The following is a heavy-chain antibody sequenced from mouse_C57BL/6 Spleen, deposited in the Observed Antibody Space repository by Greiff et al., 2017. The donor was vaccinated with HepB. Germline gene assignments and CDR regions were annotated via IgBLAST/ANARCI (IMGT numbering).Heavy chain of an antibody. CDR1: GYTFTSYG. D-gene: IGHD2-2*01. CDR3: GRRGGYDGAWFAY. CDR2: IYPRSGNT. Sequence: VMLVESGAELARPGASVKLSCKASGYTFTSYGISWVKQRTGQGLEWIGEIYPRSGNTYYNEKFKGKATLTADKSSSTAYMELRNLTSEDSAVYFCGRRGGYDGAWFAYWGQRTLVTVSA. J-gene: IGHJ3*01. V-gene: IGHV1-81*01.